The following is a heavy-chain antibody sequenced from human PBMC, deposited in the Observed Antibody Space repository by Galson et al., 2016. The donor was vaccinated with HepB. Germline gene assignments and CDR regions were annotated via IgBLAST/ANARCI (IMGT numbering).Heavy chain of an antibody. Sequence: SLRLSCAASGFAFDRRALSWVRQAPGKRLEWVSVIRSAGDITYYADSVKGRFTISRDNSKKTLYPQMDSLRAEDTAIYYCALPNWITTIAVGWFDSWGQGTLVTVSS. CDR1: GFAFDRRA. J-gene: IGHJ5*01. CDR3: ALPNWITTIAVGWFDS. D-gene: IGHD3-22*01. CDR2: IRSAGDIT. V-gene: IGHV3-23*01.